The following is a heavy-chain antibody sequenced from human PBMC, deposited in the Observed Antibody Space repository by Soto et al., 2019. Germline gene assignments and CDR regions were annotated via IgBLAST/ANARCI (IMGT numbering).Heavy chain of an antibody. V-gene: IGHV1-18*01. Sequence: ASVKVSCKASGYTFTSYGISWVRQAPGQGIEWMGWISAYNGNTDYAQKLQGRVTMTADKSTSTAYMELSSLRSEDTAVYYCARDWTYYDSSGYYSDAFDIWGQ. D-gene: IGHD3-22*01. CDR1: GYTFTSYG. CDR3: ARDWTYYDSSGYYSDAFDI. CDR2: ISAYNGNT. J-gene: IGHJ3*02.